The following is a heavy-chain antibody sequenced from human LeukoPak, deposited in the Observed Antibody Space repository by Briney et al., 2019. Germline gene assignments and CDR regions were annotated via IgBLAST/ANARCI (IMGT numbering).Heavy chain of an antibody. V-gene: IGHV4-39*07. D-gene: IGHD2-15*01. J-gene: IGHJ3*02. CDR2: IYYSGST. Sequence: SETLSLTCTVSGGSISSSSYYWGWLRQPPGTGLEWIGSIYYSGSTYYNPSLKSRVTISVDTSKNQSSLKLSSVTAADTAVYYCARVGIVVVVAATQRRIDAFDIWGQGTMVTVSS. CDR3: ARVGIVVVVAATQRRIDAFDI. CDR1: GGSISSSSYY.